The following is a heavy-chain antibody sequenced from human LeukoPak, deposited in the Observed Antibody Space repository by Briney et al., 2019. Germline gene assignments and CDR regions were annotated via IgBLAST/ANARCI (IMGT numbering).Heavy chain of an antibody. D-gene: IGHD3-16*01. Sequence: SETLSLTCTVSGDSISSYSWTWIRQPPGKGLEWIGFISYSGSTRYNASFESRVAISIDTSNNQFSMKLTSVTAADTARYYCARVGRGVHTWGSYSFDQWGQGALVTVSS. V-gene: IGHV4-59*01. CDR2: ISYSGST. CDR3: ARVGRGVHTWGSYSFDQ. J-gene: IGHJ4*02. CDR1: GDSISSYS.